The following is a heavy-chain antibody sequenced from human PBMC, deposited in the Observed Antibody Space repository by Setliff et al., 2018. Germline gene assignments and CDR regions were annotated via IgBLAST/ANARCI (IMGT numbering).Heavy chain of an antibody. V-gene: IGHV3-11*04. Sequence: GGSLRLSCAASGFTFSDYYMSWIRQAPGKGLEWVSYISFNSGSTIYYADSVKGRFTISRDNAKNSLYLQMNSPSAEDTAVYYCAKDIVAPGLFLDYWGQGTLVTVSS. D-gene: IGHD3-16*02. CDR3: AKDIVAPGLFLDY. J-gene: IGHJ4*02. CDR2: ISFNSGSTI. CDR1: GFTFSDYY.